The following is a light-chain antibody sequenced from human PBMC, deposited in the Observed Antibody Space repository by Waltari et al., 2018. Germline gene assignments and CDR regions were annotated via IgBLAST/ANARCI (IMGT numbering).Light chain of an antibody. CDR3: QQYHNWPPWT. Sequence: EIVMTQSPATLSVSPGEGVPLSGRASQSVSTKLAWYQLKPGQAPRLLIYDASSRATGIPARFSGSGSGTEFTLTISSLQSEDFALYYCQQYHNWPPWTFGQGTKVEIK. J-gene: IGKJ1*01. CDR1: QSVSTK. CDR2: DAS. V-gene: IGKV3D-15*01.